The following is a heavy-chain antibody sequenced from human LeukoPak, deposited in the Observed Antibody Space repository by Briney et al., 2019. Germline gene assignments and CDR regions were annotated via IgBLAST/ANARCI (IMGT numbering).Heavy chain of an antibody. D-gene: IGHD1-20*01. CDR2: IYPGDSDT. V-gene: IGHV5-51*01. Sequence: GASLQISCKGSGSSFTSYWIGWVRQLPGKGLEWMGIIYPGDSDTRYSPSFQGPVTISADKSISTAYLQWSSLKASDTAMYYCARQGITGTPYYYYYMDVWGKGTTVTVSS. CDR3: ARQGITGTPYYYYYMDV. J-gene: IGHJ6*03. CDR1: GSSFTSYW.